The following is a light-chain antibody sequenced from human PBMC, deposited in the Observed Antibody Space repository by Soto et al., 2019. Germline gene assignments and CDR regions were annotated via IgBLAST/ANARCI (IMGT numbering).Light chain of an antibody. CDR1: QSVSSY. CDR3: QQRSNWPRGWT. J-gene: IGKJ1*01. V-gene: IGKV3-11*01. CDR2: DAS. Sequence: EIVLTQSPATLSLSPGERATLSCRASQSVSSYLAWYQQKPGQAPRLLIYDASNRATGIPARFSGSGSGTDLPLTISSLEPEDFAVYYCQQRSNWPRGWTFGQGTKVEIK.